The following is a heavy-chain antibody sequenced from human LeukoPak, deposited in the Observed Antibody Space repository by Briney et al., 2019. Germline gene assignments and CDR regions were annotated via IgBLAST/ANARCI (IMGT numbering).Heavy chain of an antibody. J-gene: IGHJ6*03. CDR1: GGSISSYS. CDR2: IHYSGST. CDR3: ARGSVFWSGYYGWRVDYYYYYMDV. Sequence: PSETLSLTCTVSGGSISSYSWNWIRQPPGKGLEWIGYIHYSGSTYYHPSLKSRVTISVDTSKNQFSLKLSSVTAADTAVYYCARGSVFWSGYYGWRVDYYYYYMDVWGKGTTVTVSS. D-gene: IGHD3-3*01. V-gene: IGHV4-59*12.